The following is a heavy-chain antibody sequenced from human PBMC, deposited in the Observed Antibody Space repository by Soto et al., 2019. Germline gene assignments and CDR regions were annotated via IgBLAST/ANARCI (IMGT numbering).Heavy chain of an antibody. Sequence: PGGSLRLSCAASGFTFSDYYMSWIRQAPGKGLEWVSYISSSSSYTNYADSVKGRFTISRDNAKNSLYLQMNSLRAEDTAVYYCARDKLTPDTAMVILTYGFDYWGQGTLVTVSS. V-gene: IGHV3-11*05. J-gene: IGHJ4*02. CDR1: GFTFSDYY. CDR2: ISSSSSYT. D-gene: IGHD5-18*01. CDR3: ARDKLTPDTAMVILTYGFDY.